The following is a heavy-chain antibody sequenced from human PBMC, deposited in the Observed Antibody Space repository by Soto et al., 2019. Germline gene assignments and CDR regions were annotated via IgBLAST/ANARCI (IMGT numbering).Heavy chain of an antibody. D-gene: IGHD1-1*01. CDR1: GFTVSNNY. CDR3: ARDGTYNWV. CDR2: IYSGGAT. J-gene: IGHJ4*02. Sequence: EVQLVESGGGLVQPGGSLRLSCAASGFTVSNNYMRWVRQAPGKGLEWVSLIYSGGATYYADSVKGRFNISRDNSKNTLYLQMNSLRVEDTAVYYCARDGTYNWVGGQGILVTVSS. V-gene: IGHV3-66*01.